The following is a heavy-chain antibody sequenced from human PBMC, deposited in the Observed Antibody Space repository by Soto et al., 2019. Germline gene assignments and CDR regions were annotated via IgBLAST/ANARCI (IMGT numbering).Heavy chain of an antibody. D-gene: IGHD1-26*01. J-gene: IGHJ4*02. CDR2: IDPSDSYT. CDR3: AAGVVGATTPLFDY. Sequence: LGESLKISCKGSGYSFTSYWISWVRQMPGKGLEWMGRIDPSDSYTNYSPSFQGHATISADKSISTAYLQWSSLKASDTAMYYCAAGVVGATTPLFDYWGQGTLVTVSS. CDR1: GYSFTSYW. V-gene: IGHV5-10-1*01.